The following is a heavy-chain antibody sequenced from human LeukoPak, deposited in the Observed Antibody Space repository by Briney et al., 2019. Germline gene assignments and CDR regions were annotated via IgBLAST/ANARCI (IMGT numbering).Heavy chain of an antibody. Sequence: ASVKVSCKASGYTFTSYAISWVRQAPGQGLEWMGGIIPIFGTANYAQKFQGRVTITADESTSTAYMELSSLRSEDTAVYYCARALGCSGGSCYLNWFDPWGQGTLVTVSS. CDR2: IIPIFGTA. V-gene: IGHV1-69*13. CDR1: GYTFTSYA. D-gene: IGHD2-15*01. J-gene: IGHJ5*02. CDR3: ARALGCSGGSCYLNWFDP.